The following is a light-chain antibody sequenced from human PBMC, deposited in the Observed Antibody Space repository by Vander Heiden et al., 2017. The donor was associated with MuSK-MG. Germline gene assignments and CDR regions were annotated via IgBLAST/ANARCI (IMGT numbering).Light chain of an antibody. Sequence: QSALTQPASVSGSPGRSITISCTGTSSDVGGYSYVSWYQHHPGKAPKLMIYDVTIRPSGVSNRFSGSKTGNTASLTISGLQAEDEADYYCSSYTSHSTLVFGGGTKVTVL. CDR2: DVT. CDR3: SSYTSHSTLV. V-gene: IGLV2-14*03. J-gene: IGLJ3*02. CDR1: SSDVGGYSY.